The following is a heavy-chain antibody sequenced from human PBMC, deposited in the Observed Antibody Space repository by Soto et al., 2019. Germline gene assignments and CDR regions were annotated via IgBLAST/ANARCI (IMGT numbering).Heavy chain of an antibody. D-gene: IGHD6-13*01. J-gene: IGHJ4*02. CDR2: ISGSGGSI. Sequence: EVQLLESGGGLVQPGESLRLSCAASGFTFSSYAMNWVRQAPGKGLEWVSTISGSGGSIYYADSVKGRFTISRDNSKNTLYLQMNSLGAEDTAVYYCAKDRAGSSRWYDCDYWGQGTLVTVSS. CDR3: AKDRAGSSRWYDCDY. V-gene: IGHV3-23*01. CDR1: GFTFSSYA.